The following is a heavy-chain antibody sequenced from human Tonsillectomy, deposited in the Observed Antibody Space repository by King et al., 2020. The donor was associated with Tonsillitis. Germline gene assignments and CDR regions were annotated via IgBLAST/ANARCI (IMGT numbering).Heavy chain of an antibody. V-gene: IGHV3-48*03. Sequence: VQLVESGGGLVQPGGSLRLSCAASGFTFSYYEMNWVRQAPGKGLEWLSYIDGSGATIYYADSVKGRFTISRDNAKNSLYLQMNSLRVEDTAVYYCSRDLVDTGDYWGQGTLVTVSS. D-gene: IGHD5-18*01. CDR2: IDGSGATI. J-gene: IGHJ4*02. CDR3: SRDLVDTGDY. CDR1: GFTFSYYE.